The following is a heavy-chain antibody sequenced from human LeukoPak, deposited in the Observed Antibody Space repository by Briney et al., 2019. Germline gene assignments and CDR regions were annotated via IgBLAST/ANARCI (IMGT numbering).Heavy chain of an antibody. Sequence: SETLSLTCTVSGGSISSSIYYWGWIRQPPGKGLEWIGSIYYSGSTCYNPSLKSRVTISVDTSKNQFSLRLSSVTAADTALYYCARVYTGSSWDYYYYMDVWGKGTTVTVSS. CDR3: ARVYTGSSWDYYYYMDV. CDR1: GGSISSSIYY. J-gene: IGHJ6*03. CDR2: IYYSGST. D-gene: IGHD6-13*01. V-gene: IGHV4-39*07.